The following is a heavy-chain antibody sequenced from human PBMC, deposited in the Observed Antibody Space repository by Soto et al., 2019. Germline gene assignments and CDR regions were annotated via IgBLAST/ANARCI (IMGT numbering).Heavy chain of an antibody. Sequence: QVQLVQSGAEVKKPASSVKVSCKASGGTFSSYAISWVRQAPGQGLEWMGGVIPIFGTANYAQKFQGRVTITADESTSTAYMELSSLRSEDTAVYYCARKVRGTTVVTRRDYYGMDVWGQGTTVTVSS. D-gene: IGHD4-17*01. CDR1: GGTFSSYA. CDR2: VIPIFGTA. V-gene: IGHV1-69*01. CDR3: ARKVRGTTVVTRRDYYGMDV. J-gene: IGHJ6*02.